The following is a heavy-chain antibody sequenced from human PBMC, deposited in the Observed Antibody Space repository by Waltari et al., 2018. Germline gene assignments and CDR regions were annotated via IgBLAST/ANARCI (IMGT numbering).Heavy chain of an antibody. CDR1: GGSISSGGYS. V-gene: IGHV4-30-2*01. CDR2: IYHSGST. Sequence: QLQLQESGSGLVKPSQTLSLTCAVSGGSISSGGYSWSWIRQPPGKGLEWIGSIYHSGSTYCNPSLKSRVTISVDRSKNQFSLKLSSVTAADTAVYYCAVRGGLGAFDIWGQGTMVTVSS. J-gene: IGHJ3*02. CDR3: AVRGGLGAFDI. D-gene: IGHD3-16*01.